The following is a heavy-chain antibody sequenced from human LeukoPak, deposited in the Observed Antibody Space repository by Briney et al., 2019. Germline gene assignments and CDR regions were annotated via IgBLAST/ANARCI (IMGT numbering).Heavy chain of an antibody. J-gene: IGHJ4*02. CDR3: ARGGYIDY. CDR2: ISTSSSII. D-gene: IGHD5-12*01. CDR1: GFTFSSYG. V-gene: IGHV3-48*02. Sequence: GGSLRLSCAASGFTFSSYGMNWVRQAPGKGLEWVSYISTSSSIIYYADSVKGRFIIFRDTAKSSLYLQMTSLRDDDTAVYYCARGGYIDYWGQGTLVTVSS.